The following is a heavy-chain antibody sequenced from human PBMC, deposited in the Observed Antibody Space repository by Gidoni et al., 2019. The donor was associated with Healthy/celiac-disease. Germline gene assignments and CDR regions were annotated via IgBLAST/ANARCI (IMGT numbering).Heavy chain of an antibody. J-gene: IGHJ3*02. CDR3: ARRVGVGGAFDI. CDR2: ISSSSSYI. CDR1: GFTFSSYR. V-gene: IGHV3-21*01. D-gene: IGHD3-3*01. Sequence: EVQLVASRGVLVKAGGSLRLSGEASGFTFSSYRRNWVRQAPGKGLECASSISSSSSYIYYADSVKGLFTISRDNAKNSLYLQMNSLRAEDTAVYYCARRVGVGGAFDIWGQGTMVTVSS.